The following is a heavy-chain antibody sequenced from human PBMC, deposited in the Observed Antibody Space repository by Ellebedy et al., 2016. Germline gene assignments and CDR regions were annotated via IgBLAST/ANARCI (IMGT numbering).Heavy chain of an antibody. V-gene: IGHV1-2*02. Sequence: ASVKVSXKASGYTFTAYYMHWVRQAPGQGLEWMGWINPNSGVTNYAQKFQGRVTVTRDTSISTAYMELSRLTSDDTAVYYCARDRPSDYWGQGTLVTVSS. CDR3: ARDRPSDY. J-gene: IGHJ4*02. CDR2: INPNSGVT. CDR1: GYTFTAYY.